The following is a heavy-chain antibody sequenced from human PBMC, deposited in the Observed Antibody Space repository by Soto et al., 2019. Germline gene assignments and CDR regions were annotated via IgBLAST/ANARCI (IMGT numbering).Heavy chain of an antibody. J-gene: IGHJ4*02. D-gene: IGHD5-18*01. CDR2: IYHSGST. CDR1: GGSISSGGYS. CDR3: ARGELWYDY. Sequence: SETLSLTCAVSGGSISSGGYSWSWIRQPPGKGLEWIGYIYHSGSTYYNPSLKSRVTISVDRSKNQFSLKLSSVTAADTAVYYCARGELWYDYWGQGTLVTVSS. V-gene: IGHV4-30-2*01.